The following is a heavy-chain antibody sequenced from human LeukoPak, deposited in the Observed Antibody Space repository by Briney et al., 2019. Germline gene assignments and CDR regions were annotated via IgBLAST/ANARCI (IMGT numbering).Heavy chain of an antibody. CDR1: GFTVSSNY. D-gene: IGHD1-1*01. Sequence: GGSLRLSCAASGFTVSSNYMSWVRQAPGKGLEWVSVIYSGGSTYYADSVKGRFTISRDNSKNTLYLQMNSLRAEDTAVYYCARITTVPDWYFDLWGRGTLVTVSS. V-gene: IGHV3-66*01. J-gene: IGHJ2*01. CDR2: IYSGGST. CDR3: ARITTVPDWYFDL.